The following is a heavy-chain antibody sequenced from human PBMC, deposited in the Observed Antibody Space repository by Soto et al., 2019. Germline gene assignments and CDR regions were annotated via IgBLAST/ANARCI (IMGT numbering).Heavy chain of an antibody. CDR3: ARDVGYSYGYSY. CDR1: GGSISSGDYY. J-gene: IGHJ4*02. Sequence: SETLSLTCSVSGGSISSGDYYWSWIRQHPGKGLEWIGYIYHSGSAYYNPSLKSRLKMSVDTSKNQFSLNLTSVTAADTAVYYCARDVGYSYGYSYWGQGTLVTVSS. D-gene: IGHD5-18*01. CDR2: IYHSGSA. V-gene: IGHV4-31*03.